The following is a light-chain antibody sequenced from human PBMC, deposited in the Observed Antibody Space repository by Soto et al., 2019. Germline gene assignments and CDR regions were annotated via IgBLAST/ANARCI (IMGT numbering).Light chain of an antibody. CDR3: QQSYSTPR. Sequence: DTQTTQPQSSLSASVGDRVTITCRASQSISSYLNWYQQKPGKAPKLLIYAASSLQSGVPSRFSGRGSGTDFTLTISSLQPEDFATYYCQQSYSTPRFGQGTKVDIK. J-gene: IGKJ1*01. V-gene: IGKV1-39*01. CDR2: AAS. CDR1: QSISSY.